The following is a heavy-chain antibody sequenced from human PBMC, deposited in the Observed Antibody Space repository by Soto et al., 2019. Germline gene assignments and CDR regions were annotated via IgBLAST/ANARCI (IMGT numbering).Heavy chain of an antibody. CDR3: ARVRRSNLYGAYYYYYGMDV. CDR1: GGSVSDTSYY. V-gene: IGHV4-61*01. CDR2: IYSSGTT. J-gene: IGHJ6*02. D-gene: IGHD4-17*01. Sequence: SETLSLTCTVSGGSVSDTSYYWSWIRQAPGKGLEWIACIYSSGTTNYKPSLKSRATISVDTSKNQFSLKLSSVTAADTAVYYCARVRRSNLYGAYYYYYGMDVWGQGTTVTVSS.